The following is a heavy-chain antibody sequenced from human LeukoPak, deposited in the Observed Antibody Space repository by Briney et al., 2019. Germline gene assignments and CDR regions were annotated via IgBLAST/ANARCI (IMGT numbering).Heavy chain of an antibody. CDR1: GGSFSGYY. J-gene: IGHJ4*02. Sequence: SETLSLTCAVYGGSFSGYYWSWIRQPPGKGLEWIGEINHSGSTNYNPSLKSRVTISVDTSKNQFSLKLSSVTAADTAVYYCARTPGRSSLWGQGTLVTISS. V-gene: IGHV4-34*01. CDR2: INHSGST. D-gene: IGHD3-10*01. CDR3: ARTPGRSSL.